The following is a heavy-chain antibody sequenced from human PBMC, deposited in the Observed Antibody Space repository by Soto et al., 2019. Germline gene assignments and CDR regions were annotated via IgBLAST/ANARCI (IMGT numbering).Heavy chain of an antibody. CDR2: IIPIFGTA. D-gene: IGHD4-17*01. CDR3: ARGSRWATVVTPGFDY. Sequence: SVKVSCKASGGTFSSYAISWVRQAPGQGLEWMGGIIPIFGTANYAQKFQGRVTITADESTSTAYMELSSLRSEDTAAYYCARGSRWATVVTPGFDYWGQGTLVTVSS. CDR1: GGTFSSYA. J-gene: IGHJ4*02. V-gene: IGHV1-69*13.